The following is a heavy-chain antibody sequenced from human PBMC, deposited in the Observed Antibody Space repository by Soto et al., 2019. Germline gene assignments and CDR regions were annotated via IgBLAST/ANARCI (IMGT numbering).Heavy chain of an antibody. CDR2: INAGNGNT. J-gene: IGHJ5*02. D-gene: IGHD2-15*01. CDR3: ARDPIYCSGGSCPLQNWFDP. CDR1: GYTFTSYA. V-gene: IGHV1-3*01. Sequence: ASVKVSCKASGYTFTSYAMHWVRQAPGQRLEWMGWINAGNGNTKYSQKFQGRVTITRDTSASTAYMELSSLRSEDTAVYYCARDPIYCSGGSCPLQNWFDPWGQGTLVTVSS.